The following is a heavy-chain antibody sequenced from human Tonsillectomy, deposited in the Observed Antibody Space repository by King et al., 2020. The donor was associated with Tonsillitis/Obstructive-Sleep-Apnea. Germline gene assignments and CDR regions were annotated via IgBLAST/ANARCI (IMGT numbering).Heavy chain of an antibody. CDR2: ISGDGIST. Sequence: VQLVESGGGVVQPGGSLRLSCAASGFSFDDYAMHWVRQAPRKGLEWVSLISGDGISTYYAVSVKGRFTISRDNSKNSLYLQMNSLRTEDTALYYCAKDGDDYGCIRFDYWGQGTKATVSS. J-gene: IGHJ4*02. CDR3: AKDGDDYGCIRFDY. CDR1: GFSFDDYA. V-gene: IGHV3-43*02. D-gene: IGHD4-23*01.